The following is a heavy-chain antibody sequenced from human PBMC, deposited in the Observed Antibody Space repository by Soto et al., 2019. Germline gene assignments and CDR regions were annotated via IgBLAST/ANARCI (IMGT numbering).Heavy chain of an antibody. D-gene: IGHD2-2*01. J-gene: IGHJ4*02. Sequence: SETLSLTCTVSGGSISSYYWSWIRQPPGKGLEWIGYIYYSGSTNYNPSLKSRVTISVDTSKNQFSLKLSSVTAADTAVYYCARLSYCSSTSCPLTLDYWGQGTLVTVS. CDR3: ARLSYCSSTSCPLTLDY. CDR2: IYYSGST. V-gene: IGHV4-59*08. CDR1: GGSISSYY.